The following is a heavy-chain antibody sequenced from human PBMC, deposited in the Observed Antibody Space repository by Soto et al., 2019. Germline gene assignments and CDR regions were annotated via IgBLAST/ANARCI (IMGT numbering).Heavy chain of an antibody. J-gene: IGHJ3*02. CDR3: ERHIPMIGRRASDI. Sequence: GESLKISCKGSGYSFTSYWISWARQMPGKGLEWMGRIDPSDSYTNYSPSFQGHVTISADKSISTAYLQWSSLKASDTAMYYCERHIPMIGRRASDISGKGTRVTV. CDR1: GYSFTSYW. CDR2: IDPSDSYT. D-gene: IGHD3-22*01. V-gene: IGHV5-10-1*01.